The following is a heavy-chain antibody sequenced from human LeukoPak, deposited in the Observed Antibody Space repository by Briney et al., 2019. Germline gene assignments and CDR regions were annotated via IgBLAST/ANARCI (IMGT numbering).Heavy chain of an antibody. CDR1: GGSISSSSYH. J-gene: IGHJ4*02. V-gene: IGHV4-39*07. CDR3: ARDGLRLGELSF. Sequence: PSETLSLTCTVSGGSISSSSYHWGWIRQPPGKGLEWIGSIYYSGSTYYNPSLKSRVTISVDTSKNQFSPKLSSVTAADTAVYYCARDGLRLGELSFWGQGTLVTVSS. D-gene: IGHD3-16*02. CDR2: IYYSGST.